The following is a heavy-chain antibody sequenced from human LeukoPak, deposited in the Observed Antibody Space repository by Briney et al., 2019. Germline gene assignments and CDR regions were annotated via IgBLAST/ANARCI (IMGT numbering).Heavy chain of an antibody. V-gene: IGHV4-61*02. CDR2: IYTSGSA. J-gene: IGHJ3*02. D-gene: IGHD2-15*01. Sequence: SQTLSLTCTVSGGSISSGSYYWSWIRQPAGRGLEWIGRIYTSGSANYNPSLKSRVTISVDTSKNQFSLKLSSVTAADTAVSYCASGSGRTKSDAFDIWGQATMVTVSS. CDR3: ASGSGRTKSDAFDI. CDR1: GGSISSGSYY.